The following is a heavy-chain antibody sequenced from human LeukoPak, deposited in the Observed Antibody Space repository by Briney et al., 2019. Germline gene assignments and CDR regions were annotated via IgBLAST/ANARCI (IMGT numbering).Heavy chain of an antibody. Sequence: GSSVKVSCKASGGTFSSYAINWVRQATGQGLEWMGWMNPNSGNTGYAQKFQGRVTMTRNTSISTAYMELSSLRSEDTAVYYCARAPKVQLERRGWYYFDYWGQGTLVTVSS. CDR3: ARAPKVQLERRGWYYFDY. V-gene: IGHV1-8*02. CDR2: MNPNSGNT. J-gene: IGHJ4*02. CDR1: GGTFSSYA. D-gene: IGHD1-1*01.